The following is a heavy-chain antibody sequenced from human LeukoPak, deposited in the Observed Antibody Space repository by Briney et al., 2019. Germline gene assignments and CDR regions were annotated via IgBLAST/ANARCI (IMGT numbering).Heavy chain of an antibody. CDR2: ISWDGGST. Sequence: GGSLRLSCAASGFTFDDYTMHWVRQAPGKGLEWVSLISWDGGSTYYADSVKGRFTISRDNSKNSLYLQMNSLRTEDTALYYCAKDIGLGYCSGGSCQHYYYYGMDVWGQGTTVTVSS. V-gene: IGHV3-43*01. CDR3: AKDIGLGYCSGGSCQHYYYYGMDV. J-gene: IGHJ6*02. D-gene: IGHD2-15*01. CDR1: GFTFDDYT.